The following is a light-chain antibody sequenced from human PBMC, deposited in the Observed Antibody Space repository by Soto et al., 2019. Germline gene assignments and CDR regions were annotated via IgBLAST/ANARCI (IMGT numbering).Light chain of an antibody. CDR3: RAWDSSLSAGV. Sequence: QSVLTQPPSVSAAPGQKVTISCSGSSYNIGANYLSWYQQLPGTAPKLLIYDNDKRPSGIPDRFSASKSGTSATLGITGLQTGDQADYYCRAWDSSLSAGVFGGGTKLTVL. CDR2: DND. CDR1: SYNIGANY. J-gene: IGLJ2*01. V-gene: IGLV1-51*01.